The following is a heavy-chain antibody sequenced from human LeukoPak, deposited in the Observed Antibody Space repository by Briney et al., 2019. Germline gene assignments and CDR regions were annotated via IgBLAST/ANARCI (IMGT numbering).Heavy chain of an antibody. J-gene: IGHJ6*03. D-gene: IGHD5-24*01. CDR3: ARAIRGYYYYYYMDV. Sequence: PSETLSLTCAVYGGSFSGYYWSWIRQPPGKGLEWIGEINHSGSTNYNPSLKSRVTISVDTSKNQFSLKLSSVTAADTAVCYCARAIRGYYYYYYMDVWGKGTTVTVSS. CDR1: GGSFSGYY. V-gene: IGHV4-34*01. CDR2: INHSGST.